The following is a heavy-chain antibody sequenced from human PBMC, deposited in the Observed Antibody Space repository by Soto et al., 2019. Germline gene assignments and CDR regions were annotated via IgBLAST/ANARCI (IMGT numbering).Heavy chain of an antibody. CDR3: ARDQEGGLVVVSLSLGC. D-gene: IGHD2-15*01. CDR2: ISYDGSNK. V-gene: IGHV3-30-3*01. Sequence: QVQLVESGGGVVQPGRSLRLSCAASGFTVSSYAMHWVRQAPGKGLEWVAVISYDGSNKYYADSVEGRFTISRDKSKNTLYLQLNSLRAEDAAVYYCARDQEGGLVVVSLSLGCGGHGPLVTVTS. J-gene: IGHJ4*01. CDR1: GFTVSSYA.